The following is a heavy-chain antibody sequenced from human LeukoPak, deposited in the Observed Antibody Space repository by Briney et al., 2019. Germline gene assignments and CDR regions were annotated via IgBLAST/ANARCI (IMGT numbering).Heavy chain of an antibody. CDR2: ISWNSGSI. Sequence: GRSLRLSCAASGFTFDDYAMHWVRQAPGKGLEWVSGISWNSGSIGYADSVKGRFTISRDNAKNSLYLQMNSLRAEDTALYYCAKGSSSSWYWYFDLWGRGTLVTVSS. D-gene: IGHD6-13*01. V-gene: IGHV3-9*01. J-gene: IGHJ2*01. CDR1: GFTFDDYA. CDR3: AKGSSSSWYWYFDL.